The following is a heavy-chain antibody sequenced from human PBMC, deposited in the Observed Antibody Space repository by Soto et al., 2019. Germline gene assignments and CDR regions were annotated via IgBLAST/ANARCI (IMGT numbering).Heavy chain of an antibody. CDR2: IYSGGTT. D-gene: IGHD4-4*01. CDR3: ARNGWGMATVGM. Sequence: EVQLVESGGGLVQPGGSLRLSCAASGFTVSNNYMIWFRLPPVKGLEWVSLIYSGGTTYYADSVKGRFTISTDNSKNTLYLQMNSLIVEDTALYYCARNGWGMATVGMWGPGTLVTVSS. CDR1: GFTVSNNY. V-gene: IGHV3-53*01. J-gene: IGHJ4*02.